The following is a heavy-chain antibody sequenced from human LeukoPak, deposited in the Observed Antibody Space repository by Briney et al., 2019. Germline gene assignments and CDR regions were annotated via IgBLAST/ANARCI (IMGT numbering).Heavy chain of an antibody. CDR2: ISSSGSTI. CDR3: ARVRYFDSEDY. D-gene: IGHD3-9*01. J-gene: IGHJ4*02. CDR1: GFTFSDYY. Sequence: GGSLRLSCAASGFTFSDYYMSWIRQAPGKGLEWVSYISSSGSTIYYADSVKGRFTISRDNAKNSLYLQMNSLRAEDTTVYYCARVRYFDSEDYWGQGTLVTVSS. V-gene: IGHV3-11*01.